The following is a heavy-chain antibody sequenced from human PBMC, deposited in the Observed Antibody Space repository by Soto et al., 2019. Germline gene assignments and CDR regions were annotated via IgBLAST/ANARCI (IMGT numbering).Heavy chain of an antibody. CDR2: IYYTGST. D-gene: IGHD3-16*01. CDR3: ARVPQAYVDGMDV. CDR1: GGSVSSGSYY. Sequence: PSETLSLTCTVSGGSVSSGSYYWSWMRQPQGKGLEWIGSIYYTGSTNYNPSLKSRVTMSVDTSKNQFSLKLISVTAAADTAVYYCARVPQAYVDGMDVWGQGTTVTVSS. V-gene: IGHV4-61*01. J-gene: IGHJ6*02.